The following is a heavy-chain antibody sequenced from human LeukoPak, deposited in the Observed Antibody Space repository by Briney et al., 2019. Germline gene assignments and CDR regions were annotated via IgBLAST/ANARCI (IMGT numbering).Heavy chain of an antibody. CDR1: GFTFSSYA. CDR3: ARDPLYTNSPPSYFDY. V-gene: IGHV3-30-3*01. J-gene: IGHJ4*02. Sequence: GGSLRLSCAAAGFTFSSYAMHWVRQAPGKGLEWVAIISYDGTNKDYADSVKGRFTISRDNSRNTLYLQMNSLRAEDTAVYHCARDPLYTNSPPSYFDYWGQGTLVTVSS. D-gene: IGHD2-2*02. CDR2: ISYDGTNK.